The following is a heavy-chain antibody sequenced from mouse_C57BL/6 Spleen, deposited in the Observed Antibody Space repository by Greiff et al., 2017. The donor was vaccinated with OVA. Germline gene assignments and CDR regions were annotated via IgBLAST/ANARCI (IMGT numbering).Heavy chain of an antibody. Sequence: VKLMESGAELARPGASVKLSCKASGYTFTSYGISWVKQRTGQGLEWIGEIYPRSGNTYYNEKFKGKATLTADKSSSTAYMELRSLTSEDSAVYFCARYDGPLAYWGQGTLVTVSA. CDR3: ARYDGPLAY. CDR2: IYPRSGNT. J-gene: IGHJ3*01. V-gene: IGHV1-81*01. D-gene: IGHD2-3*01. CDR1: GYTFTSYG.